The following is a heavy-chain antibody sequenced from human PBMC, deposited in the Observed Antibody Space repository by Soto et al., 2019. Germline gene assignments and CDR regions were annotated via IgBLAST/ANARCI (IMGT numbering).Heavy chain of an antibody. CDR2: IFSDNER. Sequence: ETLSLTCTVSGGSISSYYWSWIRQPPGKGLEWLAHIFSDNERSYSTSLQGRLTISKDTSGSQVVLSMTNVDPVDTATYYCARMNVDSYQFYYAVDVWGQGTTVTVSS. V-gene: IGHV2-26*01. J-gene: IGHJ6*02. CDR3: ARMNVDSYQFYYAVDV. D-gene: IGHD4-17*01. CDR1: GGSISSYYW.